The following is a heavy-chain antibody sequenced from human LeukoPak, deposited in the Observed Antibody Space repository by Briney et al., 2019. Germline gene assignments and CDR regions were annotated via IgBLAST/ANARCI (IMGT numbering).Heavy chain of an antibody. CDR1: GGSFSGYY. Sequence: PSETLSLTCAVYGGSFSGYYWSWIRQPPGKGLEWIGEINHSGSTNYNPSLKSRVTISVDTSKNQFSLKLSSVTAADTAVYYCARGARKVPAATTPGYYYGMDVWGQGTTVTVSS. V-gene: IGHV4-34*01. D-gene: IGHD2-2*01. CDR3: ARGARKVPAATTPGYYYGMDV. J-gene: IGHJ6*02. CDR2: INHSGST.